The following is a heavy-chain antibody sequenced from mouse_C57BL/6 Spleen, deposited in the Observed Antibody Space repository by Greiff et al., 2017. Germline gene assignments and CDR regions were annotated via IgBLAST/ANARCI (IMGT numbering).Heavy chain of an antibody. J-gene: IGHJ1*03. D-gene: IGHD1-1*01. Sequence: QVQLQQSGAELMKPGASVKLSCKATGYTFTGYWIEWVKQRPGHGLEWIGEILPGSGSTNYNEKFKGKATFTADTSSNTAYMQLSSLTTEDSAIYYCARRDRYYYGSSHWYFDVWGTGTTVTVSS. CDR3: ARRDRYYYGSSHWYFDV. CDR1: GYTFTGYW. V-gene: IGHV1-9*01. CDR2: ILPGSGST.